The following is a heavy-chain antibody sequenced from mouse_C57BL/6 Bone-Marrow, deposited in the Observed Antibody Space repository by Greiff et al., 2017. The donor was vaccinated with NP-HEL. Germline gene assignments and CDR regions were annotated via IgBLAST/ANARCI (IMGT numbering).Heavy chain of an antibody. CDR2: IYPGGGYT. CDR3: ARSILRRFDY. D-gene: IGHD1-1*01. Sequence: VQLQQSGAELVRPGTSVKMSCKASGYTFTNYWIGWAKQRPGHGLEWIGDIYPGGGYTNYNEKFKGKATLTADKSSSTAYMQFSSLTSEDSAIYYCARSILRRFDYWGQGTTLTVSS. V-gene: IGHV1-63*01. J-gene: IGHJ2*01. CDR1: GYTFTNYW.